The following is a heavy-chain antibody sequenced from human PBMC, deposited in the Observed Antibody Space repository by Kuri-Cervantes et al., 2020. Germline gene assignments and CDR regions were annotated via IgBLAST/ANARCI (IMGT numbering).Heavy chain of an antibody. Sequence: ASVKVSCKASGYTFTSYYMHWVRQAPGQGLEWMGWMNPNSGNTGYAQKFQGRVTMARNTSISTAYMELSSLRSDDTAVYYCARVVASTDNGFDPWGQGTLVTVSS. CDR3: ARVVASTDNGFDP. V-gene: IGHV1-8*02. CDR1: GYTFTSYY. CDR2: MNPNSGNT. D-gene: IGHD2-15*01. J-gene: IGHJ5*02.